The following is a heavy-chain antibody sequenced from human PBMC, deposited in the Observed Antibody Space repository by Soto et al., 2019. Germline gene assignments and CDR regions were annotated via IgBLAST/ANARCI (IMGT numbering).Heavy chain of an antibody. J-gene: IGHJ1*01. V-gene: IGHV2-5*02. CDR1: GFSLSTSGVG. CDR3: AHSPYYYGSGXXYXXGHFQH. Sequence: QITLKESGPTLVKPTQTLTLTCTFSGFSLSTSGVGVGWIRQPPGKALEWLALIYWDDDKRYSPSLKSRLTITKDTSKNQVVLTMINMDPVDTATYYCAHSPYYYGSGXXYXXGHFQHWGXGTLVTVSS. CDR2: IYWDDDK. D-gene: IGHD3-10*01.